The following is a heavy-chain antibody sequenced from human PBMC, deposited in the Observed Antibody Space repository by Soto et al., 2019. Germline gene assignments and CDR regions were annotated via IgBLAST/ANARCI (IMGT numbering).Heavy chain of an antibody. CDR3: AKDRGLAESGRWSHYYYGMDV. J-gene: IGHJ6*02. D-gene: IGHD1-26*01. V-gene: IGHV3-30*18. CDR2: ISSDGSSK. Sequence: GGSLRLSCAGSGFTFSGYGMHWVRQAPGEGLEWVAVISSDGSSKYYGDSVRGRFTISRDNSKNTLFLEMNSLRSEDTAVYYCAKDRGLAESGRWSHYYYGMDVWGQGTTVTVSS. CDR1: GFTFSGYG.